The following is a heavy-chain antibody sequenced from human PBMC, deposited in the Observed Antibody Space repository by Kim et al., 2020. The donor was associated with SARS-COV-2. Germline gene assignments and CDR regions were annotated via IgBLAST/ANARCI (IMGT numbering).Heavy chain of an antibody. J-gene: IGHJ4*02. V-gene: IGHV3-23*01. CDR1: GFTFSSYA. D-gene: IGHD3-3*01. CDR3: AKDRGKVLRFLEWLQPLDY. Sequence: GGSLRLSCAASGFTFSSYAMSWVRQAPGKGLEWVSAISGSGGSTYYADSVTGRFTISRDNSKNTLYLQTNSLRAEDTAVYYFAKDRGKVLRFLEWLQPLDYWGQGTLVTVSS. CDR2: ISGSGGST.